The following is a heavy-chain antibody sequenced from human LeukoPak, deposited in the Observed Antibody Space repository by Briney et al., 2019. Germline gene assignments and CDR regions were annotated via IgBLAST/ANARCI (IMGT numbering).Heavy chain of an antibody. J-gene: IGHJ3*02. CDR1: GGSISSYY. V-gene: IGHV4-39*07. CDR3: ARDPFYCSGGSCMLRAFDI. D-gene: IGHD2-15*01. Sequence: SETRSLTCTVSGGSISSYYWGWIRQPPGKGLEWNVSIYYSGSTYYNPSLRSRVTISVDTSKNQFSLKLSSVTAADTAVYYCARDPFYCSGGSCMLRAFDIWGQGTMVTVSS. CDR2: IYYSGST.